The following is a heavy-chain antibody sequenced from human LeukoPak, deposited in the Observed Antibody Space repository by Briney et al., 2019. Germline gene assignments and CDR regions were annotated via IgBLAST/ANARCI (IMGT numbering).Heavy chain of an antibody. CDR3: ARGGPAAGRFDY. V-gene: IGHV3-30*02. J-gene: IGHJ4*02. D-gene: IGHD6-13*01. CDR1: EFTFSSYG. Sequence: PGGSLRLSCAASEFTFSSYGMHWVRQAPGKGLEWVAFIRYDGSLKYYAESVKGRFTISRDNSKNTLYLQMDSLRAEDTAVYYCARGGPAAGRFDYWGQGTLVTVSS. CDR2: IRYDGSLK.